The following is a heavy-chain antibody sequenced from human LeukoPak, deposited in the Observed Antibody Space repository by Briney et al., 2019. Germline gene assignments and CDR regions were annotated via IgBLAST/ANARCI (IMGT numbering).Heavy chain of an antibody. CDR2: ISSSSSYI. D-gene: IGHD3-3*01. V-gene: IGHV3-21*01. CDR3: ARDFGVTGFWFDP. Sequence: PGGSLRLSCAASGFTFSSYSMNWVRQAPGKGLEWVSSISSSSSYIYYADSVKGRFTTSRDNAKNSLYLQMNSLRAEDTAVYYCARDFGVTGFWFDPWGQGTLVTVSS. J-gene: IGHJ5*02. CDR1: GFTFSSYS.